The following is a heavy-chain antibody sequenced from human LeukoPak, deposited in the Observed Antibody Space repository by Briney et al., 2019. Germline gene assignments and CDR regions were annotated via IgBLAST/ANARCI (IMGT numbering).Heavy chain of an antibody. D-gene: IGHD1-26*01. CDR1: GGPITSSSHY. CDR3: ARSPSGTYLRFDS. J-gene: IGHJ4*02. Sequence: PSETLSLTCTVSGGPITSSSHYWGWIRQPPGKGLEWIGSISYSGSTFYNPSLKSRVTISIDTSKNQFSLRLSSLTAADTAVHYCARSPSGTYLRFDSWGQGTLVTVSS. V-gene: IGHV4-39*01. CDR2: ISYSGST.